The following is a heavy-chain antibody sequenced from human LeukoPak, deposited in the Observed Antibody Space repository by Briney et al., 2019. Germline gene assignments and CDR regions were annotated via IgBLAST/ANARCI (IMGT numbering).Heavy chain of an antibody. D-gene: IGHD1-7*01. CDR1: GFTFSDYA. CDR3: ARDYWWNYDY. V-gene: IGHV3-30-3*01. Sequence: GGSLRLSCAASGFTFSDYAMHWVRQAPGKGLEWVAVISKDGSDKYYPGSVRGRFTISRDNSKNTIYLQMDSLRAEDTAIYYCARDYWWNYDYWGQGTLVTVSP. J-gene: IGHJ4*02. CDR2: ISKDGSDK.